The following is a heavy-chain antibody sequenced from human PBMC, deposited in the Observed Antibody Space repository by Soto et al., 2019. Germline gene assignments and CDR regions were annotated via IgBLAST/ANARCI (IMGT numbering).Heavy chain of an antibody. CDR3: AGVYYGGNSVNNY. V-gene: IGHV3-30-3*01. J-gene: IGHJ4*02. CDR1: GFTFSSFA. D-gene: IGHD2-8*01. Sequence: GGSLRLSCAGSGFTFSSFAMSWVRQAPGKGLEWVAATSYDGSNKYYADSVKGRFIISRDNSKNTLDVLLNTLRAEDTAVYYCAGVYYGGNSVNNYWGQGTPVTVYS. CDR2: TSYDGSNK.